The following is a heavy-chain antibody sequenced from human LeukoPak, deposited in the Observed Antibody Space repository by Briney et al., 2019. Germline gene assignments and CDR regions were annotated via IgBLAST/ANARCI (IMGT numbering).Heavy chain of an antibody. Sequence: SETLSLTCTVTGGSVRSGSFYWSWIRQPAGKGLEWIGYIYYSGSTDYNPSLKSRVTMSVDISRNQFSLNLRAVTAADTAVYYCATLQSSGYDYSDYWGQGILVTVSS. V-gene: IGHV4-61*10. CDR1: GGSVRSGSFY. J-gene: IGHJ4*02. D-gene: IGHD3-22*01. CDR2: IYYSGST. CDR3: ATLQSSGYDYSDY.